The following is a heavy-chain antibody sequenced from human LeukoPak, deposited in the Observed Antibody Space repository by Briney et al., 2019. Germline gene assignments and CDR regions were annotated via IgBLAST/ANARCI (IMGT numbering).Heavy chain of an antibody. J-gene: IGHJ6*03. CDR3: ARAIYYHYYYMDV. V-gene: IGHV3-21*01. CDR1: GFTFSSYS. Sequence: GGSLRLSCAASGFTFSSYSMNWVRQAPGKGLEWVSSINRDSYIYYADSVKGRFTISRDNAKNSLFLQMNSLGAEDTAVYYCARAIYYHYYYMDVWGKGTTVTVSS. CDR2: INRDSYI.